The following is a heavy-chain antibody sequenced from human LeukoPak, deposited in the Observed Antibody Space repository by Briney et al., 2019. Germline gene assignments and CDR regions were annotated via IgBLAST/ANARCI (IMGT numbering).Heavy chain of an antibody. CDR1: GFIFSSYA. D-gene: IGHD1-26*01. CDR3: AKDHEESRWGSGSYWPGGY. J-gene: IGHJ4*02. V-gene: IGHV3-NL1*01. CDR2: IYSGGST. Sequence: PGGSLRLSCAASGFIFSSYAMHWVRQAPGKGLEWVSVIYSGGSTYYADSVKGRFTISRDNSKNTLYLQMNSLRAEDTAVYYCAKDHEESRWGSGSYWPGGYWGQGTLVTVSS.